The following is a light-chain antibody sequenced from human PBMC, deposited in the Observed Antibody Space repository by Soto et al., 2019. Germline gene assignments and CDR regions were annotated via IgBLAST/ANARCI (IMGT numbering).Light chain of an antibody. CDR3: QQYNSYPRT. Sequence: DIQMTQSPSTLSASVGDRVTITCRASQSISSGLAWYQQKPGKAPKLLIYDASSLESGAPSRFSGSGSGTEFTLTLSSLQPDDFATYYCQQYNSYPRTFGQGTKVEIK. CDR2: DAS. J-gene: IGKJ1*01. V-gene: IGKV1-5*01. CDR1: QSISSG.